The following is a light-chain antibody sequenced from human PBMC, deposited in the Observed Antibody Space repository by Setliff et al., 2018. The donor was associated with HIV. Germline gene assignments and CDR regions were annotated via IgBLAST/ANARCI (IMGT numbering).Light chain of an antibody. CDR1: NIGSKS. CDR2: GDS. J-gene: IGLJ1*01. Sequence: SYELTQPPSVSVAPGKTARITCGGNNIGSKSVHWYQRKPGQAPVLVVYGDSDRPSGIPERFSGSNSGNTATLTISRVEAGDEADYYCQVWDSSSDHHVFGTGTKVTVL. CDR3: QVWDSSSDHHV. V-gene: IGLV3-21*03.